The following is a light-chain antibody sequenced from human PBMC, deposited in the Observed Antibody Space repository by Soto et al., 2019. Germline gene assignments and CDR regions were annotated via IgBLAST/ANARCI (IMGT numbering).Light chain of an antibody. J-gene: IGKJ4*01. Sequence: DIQMTQSPSSLSASVGDRVTITCQASQDIREDLNWYQQKAGKAPQLLIYDASNLETGVPSRFTGSGSGTDFTFTISSLQPEDIATYICQQYNNLPLTFGGGTKVEI. CDR2: DAS. CDR3: QQYNNLPLT. V-gene: IGKV1-33*01. CDR1: QDIRED.